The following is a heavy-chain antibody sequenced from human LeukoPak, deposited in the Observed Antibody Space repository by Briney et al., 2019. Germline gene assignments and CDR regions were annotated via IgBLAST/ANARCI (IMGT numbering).Heavy chain of an antibody. V-gene: IGHV3-23*01. Sequence: GGSLRLSCAASGFTFSSYAMSWVRQAPGKGLEWVTAISGSGGSTYYADSVKGRFTISRDNSKNTLYLQMNSLRAEDTAVYYCAKDSSIQLWHYYMDVWGKGTTVTVSS. CDR1: GFTFSSYA. CDR3: AKDSSIQLWHYYMDV. D-gene: IGHD5-18*01. CDR2: ISGSGGST. J-gene: IGHJ6*03.